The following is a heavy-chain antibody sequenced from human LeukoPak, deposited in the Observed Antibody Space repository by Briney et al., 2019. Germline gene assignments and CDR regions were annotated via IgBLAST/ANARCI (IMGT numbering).Heavy chain of an antibody. V-gene: IGHV3-23*01. J-gene: IGHJ4*02. Sequence: GGSLRLSCAASGFTFSSCAMTWVRQAPGKGLEWVSAISGTDGRTHYADSVKGRFTISRDNSKNTLCLQMNSLRAEDTAVYYCAKGGSSSSYHSTDYWGQGTLVTVSS. CDR1: GFTFSSCA. D-gene: IGHD2-2*01. CDR2: ISGTDGRT. CDR3: AKGGSSSSYHSTDY.